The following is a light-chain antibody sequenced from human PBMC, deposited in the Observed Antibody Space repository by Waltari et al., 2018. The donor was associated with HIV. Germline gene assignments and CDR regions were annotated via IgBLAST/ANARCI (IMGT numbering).Light chain of an antibody. CDR1: SRDIGTYGL. V-gene: IGLV2-23*02. J-gene: IGLJ1*01. Sequence: QPALTQPASVSGSPGQSITLSCSGTSRDIGTYGLVSWYQQHPGKAPKVIVYEVTKRPSVTSDRFSGSKSGNTASLTISGLQAEDEADYYCCSYAGRSIYVFGTGTTVTVL. CDR2: EVT. CDR3: CSYAGRSIYV.